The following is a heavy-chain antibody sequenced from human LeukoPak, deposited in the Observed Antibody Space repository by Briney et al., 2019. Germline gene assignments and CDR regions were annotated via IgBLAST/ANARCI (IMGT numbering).Heavy chain of an antibody. CDR1: GYTFTGYY. CDR3: AREDIVVVPAAADAVYCYYGMDV. CDR2: INPNSGGT. Sequence: ASVKVSCKASGYTFTGYYMHWVRQAPGQGLEWMGWINPNSGGTNYAQKFQGRVTMTRDTSISTAYMELSRLRSDDTAVYYCAREDIVVVPAAADAVYCYYGMDVWGQGTTVTVSS. J-gene: IGHJ6*02. V-gene: IGHV1-2*02. D-gene: IGHD2-2*01.